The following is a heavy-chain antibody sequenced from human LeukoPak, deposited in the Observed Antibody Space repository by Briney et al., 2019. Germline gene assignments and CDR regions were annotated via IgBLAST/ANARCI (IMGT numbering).Heavy chain of an antibody. J-gene: IGHJ4*02. V-gene: IGHV5-51*01. CDR1: GYSFTTYW. D-gene: IGHD6-25*01. CDR3: ARRPAQRGYFEY. Sequence: GESLNISCKGSGYSFTTYWIAWVRQMPGKGPEWMGMIYPGDSETRHSPSFQGQVTISADKSISTAYLQWSSLKASDTAMYYCARRPAQRGYFEYWGQGTLVTVSS. CDR2: IYPGDSET.